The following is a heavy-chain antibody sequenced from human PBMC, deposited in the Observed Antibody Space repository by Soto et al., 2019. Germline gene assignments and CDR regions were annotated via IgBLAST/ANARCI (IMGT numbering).Heavy chain of an antibody. CDR1: GGTFSTSG. Sequence: QVRLVQSGPEVRKPGFSVKVSCKASGGTFSTSGISWVRQAPGQGLEWMGGIVPIFGPEKYAPKFQGRVTISADHSTNTFYMELGSLRSEDTAVYYCARGLVYNTGWHYFDYWGQGTLVTVSS. CDR3: ARGLVYNTGWHYFDY. CDR2: IVPIFGPE. V-gene: IGHV1-69*01. D-gene: IGHD6-19*01. J-gene: IGHJ4*02.